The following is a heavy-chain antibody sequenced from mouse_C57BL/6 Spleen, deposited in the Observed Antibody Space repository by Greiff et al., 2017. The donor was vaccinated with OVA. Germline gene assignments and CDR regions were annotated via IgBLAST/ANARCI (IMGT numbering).Heavy chain of an antibody. CDR1: GFSFNTYA. D-gene: IGHD2-4*01. Sequence: EVKLMESGGGLVQPKGSLKLSCAASGFSFNTYAMNWVRQAPGKGLEWVARIRSKSNNYATYYADSVKDRFTISRDDSESMLYLQMNNLKTEDTAMYYCVSYDYGAYWGQGTLVTVSA. CDR3: VSYDYGAY. J-gene: IGHJ3*01. V-gene: IGHV10-1*01. CDR2: IRSKSNNYAT.